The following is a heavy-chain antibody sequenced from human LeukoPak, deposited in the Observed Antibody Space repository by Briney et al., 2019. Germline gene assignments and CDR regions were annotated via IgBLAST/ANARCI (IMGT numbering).Heavy chain of an antibody. J-gene: IGHJ6*03. CDR2: ISSSSSTI. V-gene: IGHV3-48*01. CDR3: ARRGYSGYGPYYYYMDV. CDR1: GFTFSSYS. D-gene: IGHD5-12*01. Sequence: GGSLRLSCAASGFTFSSYSMNWVRQALGKGLEWVSYISSSSSTIYYADSVKGRFTISRDNAKNSLYLQMNSLRAEDTAVYYCARRGYSGYGPYYYYMDVWGKGTTVTVSS.